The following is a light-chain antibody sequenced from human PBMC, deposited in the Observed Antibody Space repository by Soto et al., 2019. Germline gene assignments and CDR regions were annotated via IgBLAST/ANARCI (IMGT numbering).Light chain of an antibody. J-gene: IGKJ3*01. CDR2: AAS. CDR3: QQSYNPPFT. Sequence: DIQMTQSPSSLSSSIGDRVTISCRASQTISTSLNWYQQKPGKAPKLLIYAASRLQSGVPSTFSGSGSGTDFTLTISSLQPEDFATYYCQQSYNPPFTFGPGTKVDF. CDR1: QTISTS. V-gene: IGKV1-39*01.